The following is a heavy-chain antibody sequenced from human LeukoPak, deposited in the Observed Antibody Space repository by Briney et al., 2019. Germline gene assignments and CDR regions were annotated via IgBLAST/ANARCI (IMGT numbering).Heavy chain of an antibody. CDR1: GFTFSSYS. J-gene: IGHJ4*02. D-gene: IGHD4-17*01. CDR3: ARDQLRGERVTTEIGY. Sequence: PGGSLRLSCAASGFTFSSYSMNWVRQAPGKGLEWVSSISSSSSYIYYADSVKGRFTISRDNAKNSLYLQMNSLRAEDTAVYYCARDQLRGERVTTEIGYWGQGTLVTVSS. V-gene: IGHV3-21*01. CDR2: ISSSSSYI.